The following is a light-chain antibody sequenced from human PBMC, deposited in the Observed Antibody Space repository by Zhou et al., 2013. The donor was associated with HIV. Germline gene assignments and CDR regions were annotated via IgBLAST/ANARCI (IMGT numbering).Light chain of an antibody. CDR3: QQSYSTPLT. J-gene: IGKJ4*01. CDR2: STS. Sequence: DIQMTQSPSSLSASIGDKVTITCRASQSISGYLSWYQQKPGKAPRLLIYSTSRLETGVPSRFSGGGSGTDFTLTISSLQPEDFATYYCQQSYSTPLTFGGGTKVEIK. V-gene: IGKV1-39*01. CDR1: QSISGY.